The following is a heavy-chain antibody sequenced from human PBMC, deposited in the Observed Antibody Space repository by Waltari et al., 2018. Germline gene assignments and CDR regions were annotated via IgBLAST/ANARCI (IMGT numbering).Heavy chain of an antibody. CDR2: IAYNGRT. Sequence: QVQLQESGPGLVTPSETLSLTCALSGDSINNYYWNWIRQPPGKELDWIGYIAYNGRTNYNPSLKSRVTISVDTSKTQFSLKLTAVTAADTAVYYCGRSYDFWSGYPLDYWGPGSLVTVSS. V-gene: IGHV4-59*01. CDR1: GDSINNYY. J-gene: IGHJ4*02. CDR3: GRSYDFWSGYPLDY. D-gene: IGHD3-3*01.